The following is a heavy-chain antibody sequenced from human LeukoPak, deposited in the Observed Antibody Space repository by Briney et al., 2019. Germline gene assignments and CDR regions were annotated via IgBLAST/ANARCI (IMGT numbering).Heavy chain of an antibody. V-gene: IGHV3-74*01. CDR2: INSDGSSI. Sequence: GGSLRLSCAASGFIFNKYAMHWVRQAPGKGLVWLSHINSDGSSISYADSVKGRFTISRDNAMSTLYLEMNSLRAEDTAVYYCAREGRDITIFGVVISFDYWGQGTLVTVSS. J-gene: IGHJ4*02. CDR3: AREGRDITIFGVVISFDY. CDR1: GFIFNKYA. D-gene: IGHD3-3*01.